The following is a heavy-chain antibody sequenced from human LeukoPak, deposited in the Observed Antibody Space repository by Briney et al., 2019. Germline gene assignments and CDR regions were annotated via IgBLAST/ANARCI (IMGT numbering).Heavy chain of an antibody. J-gene: IGHJ4*02. V-gene: IGHV4-59*11. D-gene: IGHD1-1*01. CDR1: GGSFSGHH. Sequence: SETLSLTCTVSGGSFSGHHWNWIRQSPGKGLEYVANIHGSGSTNYNPSLQSRVTISLDTSKKQFSLNLRSVTAADTAVYYCARDPGDNNWYNFDSWDQGTLVTVSS. CDR2: IHGSGST. CDR3: ARDPGDNNWYNFDS.